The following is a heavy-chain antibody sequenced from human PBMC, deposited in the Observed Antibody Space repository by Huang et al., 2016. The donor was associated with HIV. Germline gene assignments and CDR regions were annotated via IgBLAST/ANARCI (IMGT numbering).Heavy chain of an antibody. CDR1: GFSFSSYW. J-gene: IGHJ4*02. D-gene: IGHD3-22*01. V-gene: IGHV3-74*01. CDR3: ARDPRIQSWLNFFDY. Sequence: EVQLVESGGGLVQPGGSLRLSCAASGFSFSSYWMHWVRQAPGKGLVWVSRMNSDGSSTSYADSVKGRFTISRDNAKNTLYLQMNSLRAEDTAVYYCARDPRIQSWLNFFDYWGQGTLVSVSS. CDR2: MNSDGSST.